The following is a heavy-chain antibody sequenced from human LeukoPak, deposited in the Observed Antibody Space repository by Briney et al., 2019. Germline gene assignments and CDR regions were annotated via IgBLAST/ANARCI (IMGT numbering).Heavy chain of an antibody. D-gene: IGHD2-2*01. J-gene: IGHJ4*02. Sequence: PGGSLRLSCAASGFTFSSYGMHWVRQAPGKGLEWVAVISYDGSNKYYADSVKGRFTISRDNSKNTLYLQMNSLRAEDTAVYYCAKDPGWVLVVVPAAIDYWGQGTLVTVSS. CDR2: ISYDGSNK. CDR1: GFTFSSYG. CDR3: AKDPGWVLVVVPAAIDY. V-gene: IGHV3-30*18.